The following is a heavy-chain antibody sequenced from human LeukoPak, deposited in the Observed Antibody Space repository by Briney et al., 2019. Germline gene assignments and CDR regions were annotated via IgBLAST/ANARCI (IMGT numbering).Heavy chain of an antibody. V-gene: IGHV3-74*01. D-gene: IGHD6-19*01. J-gene: IGHJ4*02. CDR2: INTDGTVT. CDR3: ATKQWLAPPPDS. CDR1: GFTFSKYW. Sequence: GGSLRLSCAASGFTFSKYWMLWARQAPGKGLESVSRINTDGTVTNYADSVKGRFTVSRDNADNTMFLQMNSVRDEDTAVYYCATKQWLAPPPDSWGQGTPVTVSS.